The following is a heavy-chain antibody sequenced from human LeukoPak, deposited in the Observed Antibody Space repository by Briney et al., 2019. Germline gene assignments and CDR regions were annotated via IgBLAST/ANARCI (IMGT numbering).Heavy chain of an antibody. V-gene: IGHV3-74*01. D-gene: IGHD2-8*01. J-gene: IGHJ4*02. Sequence: GGSLRLSCVASGFTFTNYGMMWVRQAPGKGRVWVSYINRDGRSTTYADSVKGRFTISRDNAKNTLYLQMSSLRAEDTAMYYCARNSNGMSNWGQGTLVIVSS. CDR3: ARNSNGMSN. CDR2: INRDGRST. CDR1: GFTFTNYG.